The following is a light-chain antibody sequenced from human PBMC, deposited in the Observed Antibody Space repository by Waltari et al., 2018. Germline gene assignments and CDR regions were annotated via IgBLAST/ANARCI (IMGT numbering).Light chain of an antibody. CDR3: ATXXDSLNGRV. CDR1: SSNIGINT. Sequence: QSVXXQXPLAXGTPGQRVTISCSGNSSNIGINTVTWYQQPPGTAPKLLIYANYHRPSGVPDRFSASKSDTSASLAISGLQSEDEADYFCATXXDSLNGRVFGGXTKLAVL. CDR2: ANY. V-gene: IGLV1-44*01. J-gene: IGLJ3*02.